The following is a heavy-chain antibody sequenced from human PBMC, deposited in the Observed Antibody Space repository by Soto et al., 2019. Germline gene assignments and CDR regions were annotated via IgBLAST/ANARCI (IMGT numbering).Heavy chain of an antibody. CDR2: IRSKAYGGTT. V-gene: IGHV3-49*03. CDR3: TRQPYSSSWYGLGEYFQH. CDR1: GFTFGDYA. Sequence: PGGSLRLSCTASGFTFGDYAMSWFRQAPGKGLEWVGFIRSKAYGGTTEYAASVKGRFTISRDDSKSIAYLQMNSLKTEDTAVYYCTRQPYSSSWYGLGEYFQHWGQGSLVTVSS. J-gene: IGHJ1*01. D-gene: IGHD6-13*01.